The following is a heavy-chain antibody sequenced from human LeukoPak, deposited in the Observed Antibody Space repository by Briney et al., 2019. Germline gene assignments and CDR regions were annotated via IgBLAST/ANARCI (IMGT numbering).Heavy chain of an antibody. Sequence: ASVKVSCKASGYTFTGYYMHWVRQAPGQGLEWMGWINPNSGGTNYAQKFQGRVTMTRDTSISIAYMELSRLRSDDTAVYYCARYYLWFGELFRAFDIWGQGTRVTVSS. CDR3: ARYYLWFGELFRAFDI. J-gene: IGHJ3*02. V-gene: IGHV1-2*02. CDR2: INPNSGGT. CDR1: GYTFTGYY. D-gene: IGHD3-10*01.